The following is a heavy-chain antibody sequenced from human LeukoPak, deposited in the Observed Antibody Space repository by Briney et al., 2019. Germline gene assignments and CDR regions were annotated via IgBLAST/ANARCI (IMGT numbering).Heavy chain of an antibody. CDR2: IYPGDSDT. J-gene: IGHJ4*02. CDR1: GYSFTSYW. Sequence: GESLKISCKGSGYSFTSYWIGWVRQMPGKGLEWMGIIYPGDSDTRYSPSLQGQVTISADKSISTAYLQWSSLKASDTAVYYCARGSSSGGPTFDYWGQGTLVTVSS. CDR3: ARGSSSGGPTFDY. D-gene: IGHD2-15*01. V-gene: IGHV5-51*01.